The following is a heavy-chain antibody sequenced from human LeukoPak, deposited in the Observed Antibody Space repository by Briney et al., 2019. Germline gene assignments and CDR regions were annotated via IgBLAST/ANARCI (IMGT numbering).Heavy chain of an antibody. CDR1: GFTFSTYA. J-gene: IGHJ4*02. CDR2: IWYNGKNK. D-gene: IGHD6-19*01. CDR3: VRDPSNSGWAFDY. V-gene: IGHV3-33*01. Sequence: GGSLRLSCAASGFTFSTYAMHWVRQAPGKGLEWVAMIWYNGKNKHYADSVKGRFTISRDNSKNTLDLQMNSLRADDTAVYYCVRDPSNSGWAFDYWGQGTLVTVSS.